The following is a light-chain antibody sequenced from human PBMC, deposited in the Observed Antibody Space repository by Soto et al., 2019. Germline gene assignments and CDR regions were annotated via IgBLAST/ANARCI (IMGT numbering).Light chain of an antibody. V-gene: IGKV3-11*01. J-gene: IGKJ4*01. Sequence: EIVLTQSPATLSLSPGERATLSCRASQSVSSYLAWYQQKPGQAPRLLIYDASNRATGILARFSGSGSGTDFTLTISSLEPEDFAVYYCQQRSNWPLTFGAGTKVEIK. CDR3: QQRSNWPLT. CDR2: DAS. CDR1: QSVSSY.